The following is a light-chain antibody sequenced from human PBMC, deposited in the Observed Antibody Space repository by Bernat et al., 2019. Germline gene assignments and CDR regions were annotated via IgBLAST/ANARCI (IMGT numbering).Light chain of an antibody. Sequence: EIVMTQTPLSLPVTPGQPASISCKSSQSLLNSDGKTHLYWYLHKPGQPPQLLIYEVSNRFYWAPDRFSCSGSGTVFTLKISRVEAEDVGFYYCMQGLQFPWTFGRGTKLEIK. J-gene: IGKJ1*01. CDR2: EVS. CDR3: MQGLQFPWT. CDR1: QSLLNSDGKTH. V-gene: IGKV2D-29*01.